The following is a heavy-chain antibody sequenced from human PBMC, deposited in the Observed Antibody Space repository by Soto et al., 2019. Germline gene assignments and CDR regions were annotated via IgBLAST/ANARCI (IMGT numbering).Heavy chain of an antibody. J-gene: IGHJ4*02. Sequence: GGSLRLSCAASGFTFSSYAMTWVRQAPGKGLEWVSGISGGGGSIYHADSVKGRFTISRDNSKNTLYLQMNSLRAEDTAVYYCVKGHYSGSYVYFDYWGQGTLVTVSS. CDR3: VKGHYSGSYVYFDY. CDR2: ISGGGGSI. CDR1: GFTFSSYA. V-gene: IGHV3-23*01. D-gene: IGHD1-26*01.